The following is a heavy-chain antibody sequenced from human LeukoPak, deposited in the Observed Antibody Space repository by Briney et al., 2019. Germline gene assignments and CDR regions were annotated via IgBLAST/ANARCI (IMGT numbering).Heavy chain of an antibody. CDR3: ARVHSYCSTTSCLDY. D-gene: IGHD2-2*01. V-gene: IGHV1-18*01. CDR1: GYTFTSYG. Sequence: ASVKVSCKASGYTFTSYGIGWVRQASGQGLEWMGWISAYNGNTNYAQKLQCRVTMTTDTSTSTAYMEPRSLRSDDTAVYYCARVHSYCSTTSCLDYWGQGTLVTVSS. CDR2: ISAYNGNT. J-gene: IGHJ4*02.